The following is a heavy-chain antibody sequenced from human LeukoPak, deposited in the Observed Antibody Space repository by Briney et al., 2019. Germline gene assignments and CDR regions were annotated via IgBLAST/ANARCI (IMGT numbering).Heavy chain of an antibody. V-gene: IGHV3-23*01. CDR1: GFTFSSYA. CDR2: ISGSGGST. J-gene: IGHJ4*02. Sequence: GGSLRLSCAASGFTFSSYAMSWVRQAPGKGLEWVSAISGSGGSTYYADSVKGRFTISRDNSKNTLYLQMNSLRAEDTAVYYCAKGIYDILTGYPIDYWGQGTLVTVSS. D-gene: IGHD3-9*01. CDR3: AKGIYDILTGYPIDY.